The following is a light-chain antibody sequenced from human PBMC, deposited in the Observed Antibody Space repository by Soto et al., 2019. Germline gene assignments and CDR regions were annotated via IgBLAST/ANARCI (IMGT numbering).Light chain of an antibody. CDR3: QQRSIWPPIT. Sequence: EIVLTQSPATLSLSPGERATLSCKTSQRVSSYLAWYQQKPGQAPRLLIYDASNRATGIPARFSGSGSGTDFTLTISSLEPEDFAVYYCQQRSIWPPITFGQGTRLDIK. CDR2: DAS. CDR1: QRVSSY. J-gene: IGKJ5*01. V-gene: IGKV3-11*01.